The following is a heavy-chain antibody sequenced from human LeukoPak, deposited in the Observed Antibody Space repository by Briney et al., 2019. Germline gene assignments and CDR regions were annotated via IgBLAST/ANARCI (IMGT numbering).Heavy chain of an antibody. J-gene: IGHJ4*02. CDR1: GYSISSGYY. CDR2: IYHSGST. Sequence: SETLSLTCTVSGYSISSGYYWGWIRQPPGKGLEWIGSIYHSGSTYYNPSLKSRVTISVDTSKNQFSLKLSSVTAADTAVYYCARGYSYGYSSYWGQGTLVIVSS. CDR3: ARGYSYGYSSY. V-gene: IGHV4-38-2*02. D-gene: IGHD5-18*01.